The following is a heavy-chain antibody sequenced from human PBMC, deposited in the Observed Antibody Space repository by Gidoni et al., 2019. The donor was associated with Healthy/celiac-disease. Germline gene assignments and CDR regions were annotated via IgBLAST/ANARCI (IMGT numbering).Heavy chain of an antibody. CDR3: ASFGWREVAASPHWFDP. CDR1: GGSISSSSYY. V-gene: IGHV4-39*07. Sequence: QLQLQESGPGLVKPSETLSLTCTVSGGSISSSSYYWGWLRQPPGKGLEWIGSIYYSGSTYYNPSIKSRVTISVDTSKNQFSLKLSSVTAADTAVYYCASFGWREVAASPHWFDPWGQGTLVTVSS. J-gene: IGHJ5*02. CDR2: IYYSGST. D-gene: IGHD5-12*01.